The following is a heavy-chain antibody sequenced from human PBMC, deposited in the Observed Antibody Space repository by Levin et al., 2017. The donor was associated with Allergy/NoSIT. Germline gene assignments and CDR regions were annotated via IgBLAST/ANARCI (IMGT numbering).Heavy chain of an antibody. D-gene: IGHD1-26*01. Sequence: ASVKVSCKASGYTFTGYYMHWVRQAPGQGLEWMGWINPNSGGTNYAQKFQGRVTMTRDTSISTAYMELSRLRSDDTAVYYCARDLIRGLVGHGMDVWGQGTTVTVSS. CDR1: GYTFTGYY. CDR2: INPNSGGT. V-gene: IGHV1-2*02. J-gene: IGHJ6*02. CDR3: ARDLIRGLVGHGMDV.